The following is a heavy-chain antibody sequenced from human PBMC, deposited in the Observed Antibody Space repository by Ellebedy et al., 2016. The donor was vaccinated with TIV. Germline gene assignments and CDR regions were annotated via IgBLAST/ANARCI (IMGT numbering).Heavy chain of an antibody. J-gene: IGHJ4*02. V-gene: IGHV4-31*03. D-gene: IGHD4-11*01. CDR3: ARTVTTPYFDY. Sequence: SETLSLTXTVSGGSISSGGYYWSWIRQHPGKGLEWIGYIYYSGSTCYTPSLKSRVTISVDTSKNQFSLKLSSVTAADTAVYYCARTVTTPYFDYWGQGTLVTVSS. CDR1: GGSISSGGYY. CDR2: IYYSGST.